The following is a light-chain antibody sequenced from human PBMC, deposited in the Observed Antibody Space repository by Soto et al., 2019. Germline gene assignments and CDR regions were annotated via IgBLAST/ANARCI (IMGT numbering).Light chain of an antibody. CDR2: ETD. CDR1: DSNIGASYD. Sequence: QLVLTQPPSISGAPGQRVTITCTGSDSNIGASYDVNWYQHLPGAAPNLLIYETDNRPSGVPDRFSASRSGASASLAIDKLQTGDEGDYYCQSYGSGLSVVFGGGTKLTVL. V-gene: IGLV1-40*01. J-gene: IGLJ2*01. CDR3: QSYGSGLSVV.